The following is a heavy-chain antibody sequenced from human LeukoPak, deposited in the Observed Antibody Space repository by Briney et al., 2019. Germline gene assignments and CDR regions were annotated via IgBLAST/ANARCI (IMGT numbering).Heavy chain of an antibody. D-gene: IGHD2-15*01. J-gene: IGHJ6*03. V-gene: IGHV1-2*02. CDR2: INTNSGGT. Sequence: ASVKVSCKASGYTFTGYYMHWVRQAPGQGLEWMGWINTNSGGTNYAQKFRGRVTMTMDTSISTAYMELIRLRSDAPAADYCSRGCSGGSCYYYYYMDVWGKGTTVTVSS. CDR3: SRGCSGGSCYYYYYMDV. CDR1: GYTFTGYY.